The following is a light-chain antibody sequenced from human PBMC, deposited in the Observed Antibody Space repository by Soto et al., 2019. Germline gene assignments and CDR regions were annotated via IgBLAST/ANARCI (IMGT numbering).Light chain of an antibody. Sequence: DIQMTQSPSSLSASVGDRVTITCRASQGISNYLAGYQQKPGKVPKLLIYAASTVQSDVPSRFSGSGSGTDFTLTISSLQPEDAATYYCQKYDSAFPTFGPGTKLEIK. V-gene: IGKV1-27*01. CDR2: AAS. CDR1: QGISNY. J-gene: IGKJ2*01. CDR3: QKYDSAFPT.